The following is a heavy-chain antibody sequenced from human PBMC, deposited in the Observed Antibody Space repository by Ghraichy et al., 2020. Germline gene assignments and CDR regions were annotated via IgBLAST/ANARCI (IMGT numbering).Heavy chain of an antibody. V-gene: IGHV4-31*03. Sequence: SETLSLTCTVSGGSISSGGYYWSWIRQHPGKGLEWIGYIYYSGSTYYNPSLKSRVTISVDTSKNQFSLKLSSVTAADTAVYYCARERAKRYYDSSGDLEGIWGQGTMVTVSS. CDR3: ARERAKRYYDSSGDLEGI. D-gene: IGHD3-22*01. CDR2: IYYSGST. J-gene: IGHJ3*02. CDR1: GGSISSGGYY.